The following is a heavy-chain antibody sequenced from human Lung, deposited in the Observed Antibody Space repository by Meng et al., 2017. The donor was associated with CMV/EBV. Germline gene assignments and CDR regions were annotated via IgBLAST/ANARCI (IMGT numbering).Heavy chain of an antibody. CDR3: ARVVPPSYYYDSSGYYDY. CDR1: GGTFSSYA. J-gene: IGHJ4*02. V-gene: IGHV1-69*05. D-gene: IGHD3-22*01. CDR2: IIPVLGTA. Sequence: SVKVSCKASGGTFSSYAISWVRQAPGQGLEWMGGIIPVLGTANYPQKFQGRVTITTDESTSTAYMELSSLRSDDTAVYYCARVVPPSYYYDSSGYYDYWGQGTLVTVPS.